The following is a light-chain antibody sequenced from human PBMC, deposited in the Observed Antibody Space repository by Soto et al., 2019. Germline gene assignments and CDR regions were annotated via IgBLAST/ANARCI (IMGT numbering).Light chain of an antibody. CDR1: DSDIGSNT. CDR2: SDY. Sequence: QLVLTQPPSASGTPGQRVTISCSGSDSDIGSNTVNWYQHLPGTAPRLLIYSDYQRPSGVPDRFSGSKSGTSASLAISGLQSEDEADYYCATWDDSLIAYVFGTGTKVTVL. CDR3: ATWDDSLIAYV. J-gene: IGLJ1*01. V-gene: IGLV1-44*01.